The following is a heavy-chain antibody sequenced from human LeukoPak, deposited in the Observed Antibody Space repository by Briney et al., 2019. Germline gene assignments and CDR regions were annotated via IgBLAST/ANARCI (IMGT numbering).Heavy chain of an antibody. CDR2: IKQDGSAK. J-gene: IGHJ4*02. CDR3: ARVEASGYDYGAFDY. Sequence: QPGGSLRLSCAASGFTLNRYWMSWVRQAPGKELQWVANIKQDGSAKYYVDSVKGRFTISRDNAKNSLYLQMNSLRAEDTAVYYCARVEASGYDYGAFDYWGQGTLVTVSS. V-gene: IGHV3-7*01. CDR1: GFTLNRYW. D-gene: IGHD5-12*01.